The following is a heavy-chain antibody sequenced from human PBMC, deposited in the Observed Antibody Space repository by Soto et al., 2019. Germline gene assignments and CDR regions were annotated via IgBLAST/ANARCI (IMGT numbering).Heavy chain of an antibody. CDR1: GFTFSNAW. V-gene: IGHV3-15*01. D-gene: IGHD3-9*01. CDR2: IKSKTDGGTT. J-gene: IGHJ6*02. Sequence: LRLSCAASGFTFSNAWMSWVRQAPGKGLEWVGRIKSKTDGGTTDYAAPVKGRFTISRDDSKNTLYLQMNSLKTEDTAVYYCTTQRYDILTGYYAYYYYYGMDVWGQGTTVTVSS. CDR3: TTQRYDILTGYYAYYYYYGMDV.